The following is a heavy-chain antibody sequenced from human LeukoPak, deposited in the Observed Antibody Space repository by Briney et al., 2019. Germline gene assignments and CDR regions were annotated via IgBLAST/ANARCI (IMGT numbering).Heavy chain of an antibody. CDR3: ARAVGCSSTICYRIDYYGMDV. CDR1: GGTFSSYA. V-gene: IGHV1-69*13. Sequence: GASVKVSCKASGGTFSSYAISWVRQAPGQGLEWMGGIIPIFGTANYAQKFQGRVTITADESTSTAYMELSSLRSEDTAVYYCARAVGCSSTICYRIDYYGMDVWGQGTTVTVSS. J-gene: IGHJ6*02. D-gene: IGHD2-2*01. CDR2: IIPIFGTA.